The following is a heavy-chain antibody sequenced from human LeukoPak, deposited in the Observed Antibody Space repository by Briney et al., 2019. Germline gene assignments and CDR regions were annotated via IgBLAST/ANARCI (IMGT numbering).Heavy chain of an antibody. Sequence: QPGGSLRHSCAASGFPFSNYAMHWVRQAPGKGLEWVSVINSGGSTYYADSVKGRFTISRDNSKNTLYLQMNSLRAEDTAIYFCARGHGSTIATRHFDYWGQGTLVTVSS. CDR3: ARGHGSTIATRHFDY. J-gene: IGHJ4*02. CDR1: GFPFSNYA. CDR2: INSGGST. D-gene: IGHD6-6*01. V-gene: IGHV3-66*01.